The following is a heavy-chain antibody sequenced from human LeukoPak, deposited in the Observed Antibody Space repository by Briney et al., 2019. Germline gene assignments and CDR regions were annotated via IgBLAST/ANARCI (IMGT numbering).Heavy chain of an antibody. D-gene: IGHD5-24*01. CDR1: GGSISSAY. J-gene: IGHJ4*02. CDR2: ISYSGST. CDR3: ARGVRWLQLCYFGD. V-gene: IGHV4-59*01. Sequence: KPSETLSLTCTVSGGSISSAYWSWIRQPPGKGLEWIGYISYSGSTNYNPSLKSRITMSLDKSKNQFSLKLSSVTAADTAVYYCARGVRWLQLCYFGDWGQGTLVTVSS.